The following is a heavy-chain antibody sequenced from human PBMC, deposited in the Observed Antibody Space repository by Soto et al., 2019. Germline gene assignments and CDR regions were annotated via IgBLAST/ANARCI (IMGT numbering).Heavy chain of an antibody. D-gene: IGHD1-1*01. Sequence: PGGSLRLSCAASGFTFSSYGIHWVRQAPGKGLEWVAVISHHGSNEYYSDSVKGRFTISRDNSKNTLYLQMNSLRAEDTAVYYCARDLVVGTKNCFDPWGQGTLVTVSS. CDR2: ISHHGSNE. CDR3: ARDLVVGTKNCFDP. J-gene: IGHJ5*02. CDR1: GFTFSSYG. V-gene: IGHV3-30-3*01.